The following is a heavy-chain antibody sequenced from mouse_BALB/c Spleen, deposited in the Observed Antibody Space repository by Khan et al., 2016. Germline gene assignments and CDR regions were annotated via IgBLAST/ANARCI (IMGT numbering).Heavy chain of an antibody. V-gene: IGHV1-9*01. CDR3: ARSRLYFDY. CDR2: ILPGSDST. CDR1: GYTFSSYW. Sequence: QVQLQQSGAELMKPGASVKISCKATGYTFSSYWIEWVKQRPGHGLEWIGEILPGSDSTNYDEKFQGKATFTADTSSNTAYMQRSSLTSEDAAVYYCARSRLYFDYWGQGTTLTVSS. J-gene: IGHJ2*01. D-gene: IGHD3-2*02.